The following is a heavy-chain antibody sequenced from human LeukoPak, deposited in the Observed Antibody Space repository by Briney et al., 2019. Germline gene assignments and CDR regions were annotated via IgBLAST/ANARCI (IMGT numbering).Heavy chain of an antibody. CDR1: GFSFSSNP. CDR2: ISGSGGDT. V-gene: IGHV3-23*01. J-gene: IGHJ4*02. D-gene: IGHD2-15*01. CDR3: AKKYSGLQPFDS. Sequence: QAGGSLRLSCAASGFSFSSNPMSWVRQAPGKGLEWVAGISGSGGDTSYADSVKGRFTISRDNSKNTLYLQMNSLRADDTAVYYCAKKYSGLQPFDSWGQGTLVTVSS.